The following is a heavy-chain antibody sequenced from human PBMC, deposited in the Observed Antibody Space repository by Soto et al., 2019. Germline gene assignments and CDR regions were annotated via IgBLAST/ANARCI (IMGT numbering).Heavy chain of an antibody. J-gene: IGHJ4*02. Sequence: PSETLSLTCTVSGGSVSSGSYYWSWIRQPPGKGLEWIGYIYYSGSTNYNPSLKSRVTISVDTSKNQFSLKLSSVTAADTAVYYCAREYSGYYYDYWGQGTLVTVSS. V-gene: IGHV4-61*01. CDR3: AREYSGYYYDY. D-gene: IGHD3-22*01. CDR1: GGSVSSGSYY. CDR2: IYYSGST.